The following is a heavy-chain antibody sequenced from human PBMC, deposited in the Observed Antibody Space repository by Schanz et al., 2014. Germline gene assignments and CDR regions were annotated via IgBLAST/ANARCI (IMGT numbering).Heavy chain of an antibody. Sequence: QVQLVQSGAEVKKPGSSVKVSCKASGGTFSSSTLTWVRQAPGQGLEWMGRIIPILDKTNYAQKFQGRVTMTADKSTSTVYMEVSGPRSEDTAMYYCVTEERMESGTWAKAFDIWGQGTWVTVSS. CDR3: VTEERMESGTWAKAFDI. V-gene: IGHV1-69*08. CDR2: IIPILDKT. CDR1: GGTFSSST. D-gene: IGHD3-3*01. J-gene: IGHJ3*02.